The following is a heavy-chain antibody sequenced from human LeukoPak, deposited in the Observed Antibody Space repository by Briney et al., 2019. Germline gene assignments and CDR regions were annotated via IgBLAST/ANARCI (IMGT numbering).Heavy chain of an antibody. CDR2: ISAYNGNT. Sequence: ASVKVSCKASGYTFTSYGISWVRQAPGQGLEWMGWISAYNGNTNYAQKLQGRVTMTTDTSTSTAYMELRSLRSDDTAVYYCASVGATRDNSDDAFDIWGQGTMVTVSS. D-gene: IGHD1-26*01. CDR1: GYTFTSYG. V-gene: IGHV1-18*01. J-gene: IGHJ3*02. CDR3: ASVGATRDNSDDAFDI.